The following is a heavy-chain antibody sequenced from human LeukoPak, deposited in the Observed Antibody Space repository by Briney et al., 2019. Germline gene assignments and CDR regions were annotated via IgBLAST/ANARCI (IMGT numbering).Heavy chain of an antibody. D-gene: IGHD6-6*01. CDR3: ARGGIAARMDWFDP. CDR1: GYTFTGYY. V-gene: IGHV1-2*02. Sequence: ASVKVSCKASGYTFTGYYMHSVRQAPGQGLEWMGWINPNSGGTNYAQKFQGRVTMTRDTSISTAYMELSRLRSDDTAVYYCARGGIAARMDWFDPWGQGTLVTVSS. J-gene: IGHJ5*02. CDR2: INPNSGGT.